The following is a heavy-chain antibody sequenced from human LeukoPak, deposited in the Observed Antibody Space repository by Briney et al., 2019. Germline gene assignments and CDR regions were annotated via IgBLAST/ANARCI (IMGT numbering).Heavy chain of an antibody. J-gene: IGHJ4*02. CDR1: GGILSKWS. V-gene: IGHV1-69*15. D-gene: IGHD5-18*01. CDR2: IIPEFDEA. CDR3: ASGGVAVYSYGPDY. Sequence: SVKVSCKASGGILSKWSISWVRQAPGQGLEWVGTIIPEFDEAHYAQKLQGRVTISADDSATAAYMELSSLRSDDTAVYYCASGGVAVYSYGPDYWGQGTLVAVSS.